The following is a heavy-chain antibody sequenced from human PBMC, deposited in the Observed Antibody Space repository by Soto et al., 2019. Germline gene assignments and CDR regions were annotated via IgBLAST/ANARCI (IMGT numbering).Heavy chain of an antibody. CDR1: AYTFASYA. D-gene: IGHD3-22*01. CDR3: ARTCDSSPYYPPACTEYFQH. J-gene: IGHJ1*01. CDR2: INAGNGNT. V-gene: IGHV1-3*05. Sequence: QVQLVQSGAEEKKPGASVKVSCKASAYTFASYAMHWVRQAPGQRLEWMGWINAGNGNTIYSQKFQGRVTITRDTAASTAYMGLSSLRSEDTAVYYWARTCDSSPYYPPACTEYFQHWGQGTLVTVSS.